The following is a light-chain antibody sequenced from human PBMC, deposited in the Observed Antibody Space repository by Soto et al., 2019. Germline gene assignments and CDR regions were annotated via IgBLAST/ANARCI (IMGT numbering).Light chain of an antibody. Sequence: DIRMTPSPSSLSASVGDRVTITCRASQSIVYYLTWYQQNPWTAPKLLIYAASSLQSGVTSRFSGSGSGTDFTLTTSSLKPEDVATYYSQRSYSTPLNTFGEGTKLEIK. CDR3: QRSYSTPLNT. CDR2: AAS. V-gene: IGKV1-39*01. J-gene: IGKJ2*01. CDR1: QSIVYY.